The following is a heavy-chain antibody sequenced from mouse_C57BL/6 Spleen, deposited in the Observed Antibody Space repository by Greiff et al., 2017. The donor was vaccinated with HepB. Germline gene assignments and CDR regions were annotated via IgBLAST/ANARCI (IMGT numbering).Heavy chain of an antibody. CDR3: ARSRTVDYAMDY. D-gene: IGHD1-1*01. CDR1: GYSFTGYY. J-gene: IGHJ4*01. CDR2: INPSTGGT. V-gene: IGHV1-42*01. Sequence: VQLQQSEPELVKPGASVKISCKASGYSFTGYYMNWVKQSPEKSLEWIGEINPSTGGTTYNKKFKAKATLTVDKSSSTAYMQLKSLTSEDSAVYYCARSRTVDYAMDYWGQGTSVTVSS.